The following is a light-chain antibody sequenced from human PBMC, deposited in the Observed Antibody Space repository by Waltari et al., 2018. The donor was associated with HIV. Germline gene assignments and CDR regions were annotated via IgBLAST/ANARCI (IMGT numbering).Light chain of an antibody. CDR2: DVT. CDR3: TSFTSSSSWL. Sequence: QSALTQPASVSRYLGHSITFSSTGTSSDIVGYDYVAWHQQHPGKSPTIINFDVTNRHSGVSALFSCSKSCSAASLPISARQAEDEADYYCTSFTSSSSWLFGGGTKLTVL. CDR1: SSDIVGYDY. J-gene: IGLJ3*02. V-gene: IGLV2-14*03.